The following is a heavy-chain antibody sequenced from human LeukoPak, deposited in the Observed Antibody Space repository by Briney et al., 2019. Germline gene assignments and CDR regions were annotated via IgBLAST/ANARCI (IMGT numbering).Heavy chain of an antibody. CDR1: GFRFSDYW. V-gene: IGHV3-74*01. CDR3: AGGSYYGSGNYFDS. Sequence: PGGSLRLSCAASGFRFSDYWMHWVRQVPGKGLVWVSRILTDGSGTNYADSVKGRFTISRDYAKNTLYLQMNSLRVEDTAVYFCAGGSYYGSGNYFDSWGQGTLVTVSS. J-gene: IGHJ5*01. CDR2: ILTDGSGT. D-gene: IGHD3-10*01.